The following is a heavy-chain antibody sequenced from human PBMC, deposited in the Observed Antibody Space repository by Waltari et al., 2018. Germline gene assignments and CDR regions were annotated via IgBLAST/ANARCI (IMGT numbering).Heavy chain of an antibody. CDR3: TTLDAPWGG. D-gene: IGHD7-27*01. Sequence: EVQMVESGGGPVKPGDAPGLSWVASGFGSTAAWLTWVRQAPGQGLEWVGRIKSQNDGATTDFAASVRGRFSISRDDSQNMVFLQMNSLRVEDTALYYCTTLDAPWGGWGHGTLVTVSS. V-gene: IGHV3-15*01. CDR1: GFGSTAAW. J-gene: IGHJ4*01. CDR2: IKSQNDGATT.